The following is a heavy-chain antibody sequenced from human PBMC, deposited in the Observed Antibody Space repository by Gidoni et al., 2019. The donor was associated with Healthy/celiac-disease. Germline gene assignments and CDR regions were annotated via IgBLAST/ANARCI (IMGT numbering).Heavy chain of an antibody. CDR2: ISWNSGSI. Sequence: EVQLVESGGGLVQPGRSLRLSCAASGFTFDDYAMHWVRQAPGKGLEWVSGISWNSGSIGYADSVKGRFTISRDNAKNSLYLQMNSLRAEDTALYYCAKDTNWNDATGPFDYWGQGTLVTVSS. D-gene: IGHD1-1*01. V-gene: IGHV3-9*01. CDR1: GFTFDDYA. J-gene: IGHJ4*02. CDR3: AKDTNWNDATGPFDY.